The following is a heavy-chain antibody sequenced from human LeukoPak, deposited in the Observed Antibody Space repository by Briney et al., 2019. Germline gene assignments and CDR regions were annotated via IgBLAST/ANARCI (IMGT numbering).Heavy chain of an antibody. V-gene: IGHV4-59*12. CDR1: GGSISSYH. Sequence: SETLSLTRTLSGGSISSYHSNWIPHPPQKGLEWIGYIYYTGSTNYRPSLKSRVTISVDTSRNQFSLKLSSVTAADTAVYYCVREDVVVITAATYYYGMDVWGQGTTVTVS. CDR3: VREDVVVITAATYYYGMDV. J-gene: IGHJ6*02. D-gene: IGHD2-2*01. CDR2: IYYTGST.